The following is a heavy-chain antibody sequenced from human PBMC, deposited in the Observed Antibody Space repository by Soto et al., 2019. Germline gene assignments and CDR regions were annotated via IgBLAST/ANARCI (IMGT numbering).Heavy chain of an antibody. V-gene: IGHV1-69*02. D-gene: IGHD2-2*02. CDR3: ARSYCSSTSCYRYFDY. CDR1: GDTFSSYT. Sequence: QVQLVQSGPEVTKPGSSVKVSCKASGDTFSSYTISWVRQAPGQGLEWMGRIIPVLGMPNYAQKFQGRVTITTDKATSXAYMELSSLRSEDTAVYYCARSYCSSTSCYRYFDYWGQGTLVTVSS. CDR2: IIPVLGMP. J-gene: IGHJ4*02.